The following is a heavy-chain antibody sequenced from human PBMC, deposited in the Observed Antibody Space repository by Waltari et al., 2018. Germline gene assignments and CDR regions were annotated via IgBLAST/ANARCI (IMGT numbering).Heavy chain of an antibody. CDR1: GYTFTNYG. D-gene: IGHD3-3*01. Sequence: QVQLVQSGPEVKKPGASVKVSCKTSGYTFTNYGISWVRQAPGQGLEWLAWITVYSGITYYAPNFQGRVTLTTDTSTSTAYMELRSLTSDDTAVYYCARDEVTLFGVVTDDAFDVWGQGTMVTVSS. CDR3: ARDEVTLFGVVTDDAFDV. CDR2: ITVYSGIT. V-gene: IGHV1-18*01. J-gene: IGHJ3*01.